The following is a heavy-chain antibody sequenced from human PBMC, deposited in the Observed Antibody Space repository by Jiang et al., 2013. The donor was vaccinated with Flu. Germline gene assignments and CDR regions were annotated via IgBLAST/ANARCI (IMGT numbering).Heavy chain of an antibody. J-gene: IGHJ3*02. CDR1: GYSFTSYW. CDR2: IYPGDSDT. CDR3: ASPRTTRQWEHTAFDI. D-gene: IGHD1-26*01. V-gene: IGHV5-51*01. Sequence: CKGSGYSFTSYWIGWVRQMPGKGLEWMGIIYPGDSDTRYSPSFQGQVTISADKSISTAYLQWSSLKASDTAMYYCASPRTTRQWEHTAFDIWGQGTMVTVSS.